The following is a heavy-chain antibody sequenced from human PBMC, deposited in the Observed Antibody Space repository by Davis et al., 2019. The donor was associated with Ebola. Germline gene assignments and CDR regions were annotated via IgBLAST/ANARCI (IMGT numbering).Heavy chain of an antibody. J-gene: IGHJ3*02. D-gene: IGHD3-3*01. Sequence: SETLSLTCTVSGGSISSGDYYWSWIRQPPGKGLEWIGYIYYSGSTYYNPSLKSRVTISVDTSKNQFSLTLSSVAAADTAVYYCARGGVRFLEWLLFSSNDAFDIWGQGTMVTVSS. V-gene: IGHV4-30-4*01. CDR2: IYYSGST. CDR3: ARGGVRFLEWLLFSSNDAFDI. CDR1: GGSISSGDYY.